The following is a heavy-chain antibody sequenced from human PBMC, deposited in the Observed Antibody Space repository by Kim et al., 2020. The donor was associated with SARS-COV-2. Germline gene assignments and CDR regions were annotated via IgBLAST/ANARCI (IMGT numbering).Heavy chain of an antibody. CDR1: GYTFTSYA. CDR3: ARGGVFVTMIVVVRNWFDP. Sequence: ASVKVSCKASGYTFTSYAMHWVRQAPGQRLEWMGWINAGNGNTKYSQKFQGRVTITRDTTASTAYMELSSLRSEDTAVYYCARGGVFVTMIVVVRNWFDPWGQGTLVTVSS. CDR2: INAGNGNT. J-gene: IGHJ5*02. V-gene: IGHV1-3*01. D-gene: IGHD3-22*01.